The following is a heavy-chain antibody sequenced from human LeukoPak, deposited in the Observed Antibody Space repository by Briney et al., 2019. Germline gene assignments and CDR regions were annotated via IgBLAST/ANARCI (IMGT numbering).Heavy chain of an antibody. CDR2: ISNNGGYT. CDR1: GFTFSSSA. CDR3: AKQLGYCSDGSCYFPH. D-gene: IGHD2-15*01. J-gene: IGHJ1*01. Sequence: GGSLRLSCAASGFTFSSSAMSWVRQAPGKGLEWVSAISNNGGYTYYADSVQGRFTISRDNSKSTLCLQMNSLRAEDTAVYYRAKQLGYCSDGSCYFPHWGQGTLVTVSS. V-gene: IGHV3-23*01.